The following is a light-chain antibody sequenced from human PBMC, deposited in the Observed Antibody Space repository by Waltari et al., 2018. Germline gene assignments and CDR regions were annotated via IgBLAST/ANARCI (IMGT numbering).Light chain of an antibody. V-gene: IGKV3-11*01. CDR1: KSVTNY. Sequence: EIVLTQSPATLSLSPGERATLSCRASKSVTNYLAWYQQKPGQAPRLLIYDASNRATGIPARFSGSGSGTDFTLTISSLEPEDVAVYYCQERSNWVFTFGPGTKVDI. CDR2: DAS. CDR3: QERSNWVFT. J-gene: IGKJ3*01.